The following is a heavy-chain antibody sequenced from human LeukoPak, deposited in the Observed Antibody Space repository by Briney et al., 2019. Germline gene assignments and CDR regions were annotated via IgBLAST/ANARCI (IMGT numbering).Heavy chain of an antibody. D-gene: IGHD1-26*01. CDR2: INPNSGGT. Sequence: ASVKVSCKASGYTFTSYGISWVRQAPGQGLEWMGWINPNSGGTNYAQKFQGRVTMTRDTSISTAYMELSRLRSDDTAVYYCARDKWELRGRNWFDPWGQGTLVTVSS. J-gene: IGHJ5*02. V-gene: IGHV1-2*02. CDR3: ARDKWELRGRNWFDP. CDR1: GYTFTSYG.